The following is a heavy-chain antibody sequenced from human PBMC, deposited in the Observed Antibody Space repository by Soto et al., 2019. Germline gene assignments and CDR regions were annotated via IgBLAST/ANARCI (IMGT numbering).Heavy chain of an antibody. CDR2: ISGSGGST. J-gene: IGHJ4*02. CDR1: GFTFSSYA. V-gene: IGHV3-23*01. CDR3: AKDWVAMVRYYFDY. Sequence: VGSLRLSCAASGFTFSSYAMSWVRQAPGKGLEWVSAISGSGGSTYYADSVKGRFTISRDNSKNTLYLQMNSLRAEDTAVYYCAKDWVAMVRYYFDYWGQGTLVTVSS. D-gene: IGHD3-10*01.